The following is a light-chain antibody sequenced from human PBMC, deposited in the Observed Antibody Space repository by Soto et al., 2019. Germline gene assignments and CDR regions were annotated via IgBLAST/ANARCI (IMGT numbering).Light chain of an antibody. CDR2: AAS. V-gene: IGKV1-17*01. Sequence: DIQMTQSPSSLSASVGDRVTITCRASQGIGNNLGWFQQKVGRAPKRLIYAASSLEGGVPLRFSGSGSGTEFTLTISGLKPEDFATYYCLQHHTYPYTFGQGTKLEIK. CDR1: QGIGNN. J-gene: IGKJ2*01. CDR3: LQHHTYPYT.